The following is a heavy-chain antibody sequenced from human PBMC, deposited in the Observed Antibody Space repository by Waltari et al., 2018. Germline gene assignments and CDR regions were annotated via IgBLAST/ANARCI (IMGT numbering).Heavy chain of an antibody. J-gene: IGHJ6*02. V-gene: IGHV4-31*01. CDR3: ARGRAAAHRGYGMDV. CDR2: IYYSGST. CDR1: GGSISSGGYY. D-gene: IGHD6-13*01. Sequence: QVQLQESGPGLVTPSQTLSLTCTVSGGSISSGGYYWSWIRQHPGKGLEWIGYIYYSGSTYYNPSLKSLVTISVDTSKNQFSLKLSSVTAADTAVYYCARGRAAAHRGYGMDVWGQGTTVTVSS.